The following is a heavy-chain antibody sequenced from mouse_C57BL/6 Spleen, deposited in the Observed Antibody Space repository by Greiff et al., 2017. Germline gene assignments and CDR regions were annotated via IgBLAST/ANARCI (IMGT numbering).Heavy chain of an antibody. J-gene: IGHJ3*01. V-gene: IGHV1-39*01. Sequence: VQLQQSGPELVKPGSSVKISCKASGYLFTDYNMNWVKQSNGKSLEWIGLINPNYGTTSYNQKFKGKATLTVDPSSSPAYMQLNSLASEDSAVSYSARSIHDGYYQHWGQGTLVTVSA. CDR2: INPNYGTT. CDR3: ARSIHDGYYQH. CDR1: GYLFTDYN. D-gene: IGHD2-3*01.